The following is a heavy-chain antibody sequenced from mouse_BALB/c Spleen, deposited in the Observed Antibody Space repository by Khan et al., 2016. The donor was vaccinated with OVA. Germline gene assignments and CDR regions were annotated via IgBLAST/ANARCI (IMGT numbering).Heavy chain of an antibody. CDR2: IDPSTDYT. J-gene: IGHJ3*01. Sequence: QVQLKQSGTELAKPGASVRMSCKTSGYTFTTYWIHWVKQRPGPGLEWIGYIDPSTDYTDYNQKFKDKVTLTADKSSSTAYMQLSNLTSEDSAGYYCARRRLDGVFGYWGQGTLVTVSA. V-gene: IGHV1-7*01. CDR3: ARRRLDGVFGY. D-gene: IGHD1-1*02. CDR1: GYTFTTYW.